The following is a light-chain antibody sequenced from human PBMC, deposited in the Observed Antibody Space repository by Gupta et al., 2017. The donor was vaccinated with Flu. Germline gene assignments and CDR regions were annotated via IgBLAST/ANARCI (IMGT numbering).Light chain of an antibody. Sequence: QKPGKAPKSLIYAASRVKSGVPSMFSGSGSGTDFTLTISSRQPEDFANYYCQHENSSPWTFGQGTKVEIK. CDR3: QHENSSPWT. V-gene: IGKV1-16*01. J-gene: IGKJ1*01. CDR2: AAS.